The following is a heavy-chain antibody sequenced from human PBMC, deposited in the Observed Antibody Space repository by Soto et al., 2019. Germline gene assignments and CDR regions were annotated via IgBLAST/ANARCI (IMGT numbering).Heavy chain of an antibody. J-gene: IGHJ4*02. Sequence: GGSLRLSCAASRFKFGSYGMSWVRQAPGKGLEWVASISNSGGSTWYADSVRGRFTISRDNSKNTLYLQMNSLRGEDTAKYYCAKEWTPTRAFDYWGQGTQVTVS. CDR3: AKEWTPTRAFDY. V-gene: IGHV3-23*01. D-gene: IGHD5-12*01. CDR2: ISNSGGST. CDR1: RFKFGSYG.